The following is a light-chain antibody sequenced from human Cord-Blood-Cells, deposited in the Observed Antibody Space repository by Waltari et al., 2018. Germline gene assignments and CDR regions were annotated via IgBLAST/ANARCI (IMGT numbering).Light chain of an antibody. V-gene: IGKV1-39*01. CDR2: AAS. CDR1: QSISSY. CDR3: QQSYSTPYS. J-gene: IGKJ2*03. Sequence: DIQMTQSPSSLSASVGDRVTITCRASQSISSYLNWYQQKPGKAPKLLIYAASSLQSGVPSRFSGSGSWTAFTPTISSLQPADFATYYCQQSYSTPYSFGQGTKLEIK.